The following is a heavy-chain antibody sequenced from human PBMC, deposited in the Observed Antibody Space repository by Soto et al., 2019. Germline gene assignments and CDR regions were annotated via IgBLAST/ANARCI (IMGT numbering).Heavy chain of an antibody. CDR1: GFTFRNNA. V-gene: IGHV3-23*01. J-gene: IGHJ4*02. CDR2: VLQTGSST. D-gene: IGHD4-17*01. CDR3: AKDFTPDGYWDFDY. Sequence: GGSLRLSCVASGFTFRNNAMNWVRQAPGKGLEWVSAVLQTGSSTYYADSVKGRFTISRDNSKNTLYLQMNNLRAEDTAVYYCAKDFTPDGYWDFDYWGQGTLVTVSS.